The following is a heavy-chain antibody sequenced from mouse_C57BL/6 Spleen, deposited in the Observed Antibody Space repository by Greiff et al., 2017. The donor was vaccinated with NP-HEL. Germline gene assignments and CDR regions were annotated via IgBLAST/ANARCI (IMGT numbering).Heavy chain of an antibody. Sequence: QVQLQQPGAELVRPGTSVKLSCKASGYTFPSYWMHWVKQRPGQGLEWIGVIDPSDSYTNYNQKFKGKATLTVDTSSSTAYMQLSSLTAEDSAVYYCARGELRSAMDYWGQGTSVTVSS. CDR1: GYTFPSYW. D-gene: IGHD1-1*01. CDR3: ARGELRSAMDY. V-gene: IGHV1-59*01. J-gene: IGHJ4*01. CDR2: IDPSDSYT.